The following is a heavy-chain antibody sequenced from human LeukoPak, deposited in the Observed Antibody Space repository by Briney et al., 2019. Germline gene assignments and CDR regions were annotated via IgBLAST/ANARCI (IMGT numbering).Heavy chain of an antibody. V-gene: IGHV4-59*01. D-gene: IGHD5-12*01. CDR3: ARAGLGGYAVDY. J-gene: IGHJ4*02. Sequence: SETLSLTCTVSGGSISSYYWSWIRQPPGKGLEWIGYIYYSGSTNYNPSLKSRVTISVDTSKNQFPLKLSSVTAADTAVYYCARAGLGGYAVDYWGQGTLVTVSS. CDR2: IYYSGST. CDR1: GGSISSYY.